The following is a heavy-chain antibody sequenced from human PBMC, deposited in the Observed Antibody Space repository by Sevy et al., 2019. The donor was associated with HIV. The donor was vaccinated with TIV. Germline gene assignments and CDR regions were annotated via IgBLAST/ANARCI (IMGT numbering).Heavy chain of an antibody. J-gene: IGHJ5*02. Sequence: SETLSLTCTVSGGSISGGGYYWSWIRQHPGKGLEWIGYIYYSGSTYYNPSLKSRVTISVDTSKNQFSLKLSSVTAADTAVYYCARDIRRWGGEGKDIVVVPAAIDWFDPWGQGTLVTVSS. V-gene: IGHV4-31*03. CDR3: ARDIRRWGGEGKDIVVVPAAIDWFDP. CDR2: IYYSGST. D-gene: IGHD2-2*01. CDR1: GGSISGGGYY.